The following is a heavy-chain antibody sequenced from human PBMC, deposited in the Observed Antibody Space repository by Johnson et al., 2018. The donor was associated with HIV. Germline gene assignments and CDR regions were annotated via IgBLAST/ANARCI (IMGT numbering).Heavy chain of an antibody. CDR1: GFTFDDYA. J-gene: IGHJ3*02. V-gene: IGHV3-9*01. CDR3: AKSNLPQYYYDSSGYWAFDI. Sequence: EVQLVESGGGLVQPDRSLRLSCAASGFTFDDYAMHWVRQAPGKGLEWVSGISWNSGSIAYADFVKGRFTISRDNAKNSLYLQMDSLRAEDTALYYCAKSNLPQYYYDSSGYWAFDIWGQGTMVTVSS. D-gene: IGHD3-22*01. CDR2: ISWNSGSI.